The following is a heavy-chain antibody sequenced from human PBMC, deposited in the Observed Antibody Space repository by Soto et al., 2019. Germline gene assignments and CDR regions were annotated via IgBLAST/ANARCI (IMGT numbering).Heavy chain of an antibody. CDR2: IIPIFGTA. CDR1: GGTFSSYA. V-gene: IGHV1-69*13. CDR3: ARDEYCSSTSCYRGGGWFDP. J-gene: IGHJ5*02. D-gene: IGHD2-2*01. Sequence: ASVKVSLKGSGGTFSSYAISWVRQAPGQGLEWMGGIIPIFGTANYAQKFQGRVTITADESTSTAYMELSSLRSEDTAVYYCARDEYCSSTSCYRGGGWFDPWGQGTLVTVSS.